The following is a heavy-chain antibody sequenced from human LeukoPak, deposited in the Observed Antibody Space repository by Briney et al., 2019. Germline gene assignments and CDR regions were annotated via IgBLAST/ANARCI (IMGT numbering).Heavy chain of an antibody. J-gene: IGHJ4*02. CDR3: ARAPPMGATYFDY. D-gene: IGHD1-26*01. V-gene: IGHV4-4*07. CDR2: IYSSGNT. CDR1: GGSISSYY. Sequence: PSETLSLTCTVSGGSISSYYWSWIRQPAGKGLEWIGRIYSSGNTHYNPSLKSRLTMSVDTFKNQFSLKLSSVTAADTAVYYCARAPPMGATYFDYWGQGTLVTVSS.